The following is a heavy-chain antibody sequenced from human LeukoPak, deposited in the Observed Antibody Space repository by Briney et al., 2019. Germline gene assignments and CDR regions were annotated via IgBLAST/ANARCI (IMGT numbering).Heavy chain of an antibody. Sequence: SETLSLTCTVSGGSISSYYWSWIRQPAGKVLEWIGRIYTSGSTNYNPSLKSRVTMSVDTSKNQFSLKLSSVTAADTAVYYCARDKYYYDSSGSIRFDYWGQGTLVTVSS. CDR1: GGSISSYY. CDR2: IYTSGST. D-gene: IGHD3-22*01. J-gene: IGHJ4*02. V-gene: IGHV4-4*07. CDR3: ARDKYYYDSSGSIRFDY.